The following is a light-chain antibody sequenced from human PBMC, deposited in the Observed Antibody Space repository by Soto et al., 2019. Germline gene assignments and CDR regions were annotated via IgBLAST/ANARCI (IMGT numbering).Light chain of an antibody. V-gene: IGKV3-15*01. J-gene: IGKJ1*01. CDR1: QSVSNN. Sequence: EIVLTQSPGTLSLSPGEGDTLSCRASQSVSNNLAWYQQKPGQAPRLLIYGASTRATGIPARVSGSGSGTEFTLTISSLQSEDFAAYYCQQYNNWPPLTFGQGTKVDIK. CDR2: GAS. CDR3: QQYNNWPPLT.